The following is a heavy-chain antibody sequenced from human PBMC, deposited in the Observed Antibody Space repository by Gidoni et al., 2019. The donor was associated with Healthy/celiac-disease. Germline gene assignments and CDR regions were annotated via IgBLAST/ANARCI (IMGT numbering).Heavy chain of an antibody. V-gene: IGHV3-30-3*01. D-gene: IGHD3-16*01. CDR2: RSYDGSNK. Sequence: QVQLVVSGGGVVQPGRSRRLSCAASGFTFSSYAMHWVRQAPGKGLGWVAVRSYDGSNKYYADSVKGRFTISRDNSKNTLYLQMNSLRAEDTAVYYCARDTGPQGAYYYYYYGMDVWGQGTTVTVSS. CDR1: GFTFSSYA. CDR3: ARDTGPQGAYYYYYYGMDV. J-gene: IGHJ6*02.